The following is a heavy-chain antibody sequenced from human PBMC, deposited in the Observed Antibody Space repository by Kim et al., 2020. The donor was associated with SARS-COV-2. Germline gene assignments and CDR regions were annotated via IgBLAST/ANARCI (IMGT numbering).Heavy chain of an antibody. V-gene: IGHV3-23*01. J-gene: IGHJ4*02. Sequence: GGSLRLSCAASGLIFSRFPMYWVRQAPGKGLEWVSAINGGGSGTYYADSVRGRFTISRDNSKNTLYLQMNSLRAEDTAVYYCAKILGYYENDADIYWGQG. CDR1: GLIFSRFP. CDR3: AKILGYYENDADIY. CDR2: INGGGSGT. D-gene: IGHD3-22*01.